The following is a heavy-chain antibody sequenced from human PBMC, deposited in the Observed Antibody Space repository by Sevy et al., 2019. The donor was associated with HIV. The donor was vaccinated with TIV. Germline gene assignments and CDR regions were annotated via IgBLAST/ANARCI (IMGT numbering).Heavy chain of an antibody. V-gene: IGHV3-33*01. J-gene: IGHJ3*02. CDR3: ARGEMATIGAFDI. CDR1: GFTFSSYG. D-gene: IGHD5-12*01. Sequence: GGSLRLSCAASGFTFSSYGMHWVRQAPGKGLEWVAVIWYDGSNKYYADSVKGRFTISRDNSKNSLYLQMNSLRAEDTAVYYCARGEMATIGAFDIWGQGTMVTVSS. CDR2: IWYDGSNK.